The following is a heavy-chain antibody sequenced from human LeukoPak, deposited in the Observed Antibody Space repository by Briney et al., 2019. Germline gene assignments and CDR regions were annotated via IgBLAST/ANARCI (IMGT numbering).Heavy chain of an antibody. J-gene: IGHJ4*02. V-gene: IGHV3-53*01. CDR2: IHYDGKI. CDR3: ASGDGYLQPY. Sequence: GGSLRLSCAASGFSVSGKFMSWVRQAPGKGLEWVSIIHYDGKIRYAGSVGGRFTIYRDHSENTLFLQMNSLRVDDTAVYFCASGDGYLQPYWGQGTLVTVSS. D-gene: IGHD2-21*01. CDR1: GFSVSGKF.